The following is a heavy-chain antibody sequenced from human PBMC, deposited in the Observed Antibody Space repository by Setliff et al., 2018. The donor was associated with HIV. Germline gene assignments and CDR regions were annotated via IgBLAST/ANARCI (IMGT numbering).Heavy chain of an antibody. Sequence: GGSLRLSCAASGFTFRSYWMYWVRQVPGKGLVWVSRIDGDGTGTIYADSVKGRFTISRDNAKNSLYLQMNSLRAEDTAVYYCARVSCSSTSCYVSYFDYWGQGTLVTVSS. CDR1: GFTFRSYW. V-gene: IGHV3-74*01. J-gene: IGHJ4*02. D-gene: IGHD2-2*01. CDR3: ARVSCSSTSCYVSYFDY. CDR2: IDGDGTGT.